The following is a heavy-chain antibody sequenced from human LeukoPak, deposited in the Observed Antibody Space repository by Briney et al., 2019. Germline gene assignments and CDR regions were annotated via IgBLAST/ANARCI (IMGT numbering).Heavy chain of an antibody. CDR3: AKDQTYYYYYYMDV. V-gene: IGHV3-23*01. CDR2: ISGSGGST. Sequence: GGSLRLSCAASGFTFSSYAMSWVRQSPGKGLEWFSSISGSGGSTYYADSVKGRFTISRDNSKNTLYLQMNSLRAEDTAVYYCAKDQTYYYYYYMDVWGKGTTVTVSS. CDR1: GFTFSSYA. J-gene: IGHJ6*03.